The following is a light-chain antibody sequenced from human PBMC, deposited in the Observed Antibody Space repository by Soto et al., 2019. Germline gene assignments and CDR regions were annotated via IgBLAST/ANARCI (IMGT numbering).Light chain of an antibody. V-gene: IGKV3-15*01. CDR3: QQRSNWPT. CDR1: QSVSTT. CDR2: GAS. Sequence: EIVMTQSPATLSVSLGERVTLSCRASQSVSTTLAWYQQKPGQAPRLLIYGASTRATGIPARFSGSGSGTEFTLSIGSLQSEDFAVYYCQQRSNWPTFGQGTKVDIK. J-gene: IGKJ1*01.